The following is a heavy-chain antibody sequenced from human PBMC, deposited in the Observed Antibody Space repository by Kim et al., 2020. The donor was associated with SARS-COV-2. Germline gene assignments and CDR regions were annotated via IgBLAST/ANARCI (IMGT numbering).Heavy chain of an antibody. D-gene: IGHD3-3*01. J-gene: IGHJ6*02. CDR1: GFTFSNYW. CDR2: IKKDGSEK. CDR3: AREPVLRYGMDV. Sequence: GGSLRLSCAASGFTFSNYWMSWVRQAPGKGLEWVANIKKDGSEKYYVDSVKGRFTISRDNAENSLYLQMNSLRVEDTAMYYCAREPVLRYGMDVWGQGTTVTVSS. V-gene: IGHV3-7*03.